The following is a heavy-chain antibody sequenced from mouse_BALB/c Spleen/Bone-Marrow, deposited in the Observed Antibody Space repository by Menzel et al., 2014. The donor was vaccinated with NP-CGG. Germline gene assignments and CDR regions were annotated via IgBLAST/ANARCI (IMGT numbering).Heavy chain of an antibody. D-gene: IGHD2-1*01. CDR3: VRHGYFGNYYYALDY. Sequence: EVKVVESGGGLVQPKGSLKLSCAASGFTFNTYAMNWVRQAPGKGLEWVARIRSKSNNYATYYADSVKDRFTISRDDSQNMLYLQMNNLETEDTAMYYCVRHGYFGNYYYALDYWGQGTSVTVSS. J-gene: IGHJ4*01. CDR1: GFTFNTYA. CDR2: IRSKSNNYAT. V-gene: IGHV10-1*02.